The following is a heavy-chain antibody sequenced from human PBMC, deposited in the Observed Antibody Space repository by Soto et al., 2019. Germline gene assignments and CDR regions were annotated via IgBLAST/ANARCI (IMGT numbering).Heavy chain of an antibody. J-gene: IGHJ6*02. Sequence: QVQLVQSGAELKKPGASVSLSCKASGFTFSTYYIHWVRQSPGEGLQWLGVINPSNGFTSFSQKFHGRVPMTTDTSTNTVYMDLSSLRFEDTAVYFCARDRPDTYCGGDCPLGYYYHGMDVWGQGTAVTVS. CDR3: ARDRPDTYCGGDCPLGYYYHGMDV. D-gene: IGHD2-21*02. CDR2: INPSNGFT. CDR1: GFTFSTYY. V-gene: IGHV1-46*01.